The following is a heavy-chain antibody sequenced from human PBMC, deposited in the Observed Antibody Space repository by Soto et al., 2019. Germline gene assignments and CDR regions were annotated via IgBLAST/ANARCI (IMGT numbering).Heavy chain of an antibody. Sequence: SETLSLTCTVSGGSISSSSYYWGWIRQPPGKGLEWIGYIYYSGSTNYNPSPKSRVTISVDTSKNQFSLKLSSVTAADTAVYYCARLGYGSEYYYGMDVWGQGTTVTVSS. CDR2: IYYSGST. CDR3: ARLGYGSEYYYGMDV. V-gene: IGHV4-61*05. J-gene: IGHJ6*02. CDR1: GGSISSSSYY. D-gene: IGHD3-10*01.